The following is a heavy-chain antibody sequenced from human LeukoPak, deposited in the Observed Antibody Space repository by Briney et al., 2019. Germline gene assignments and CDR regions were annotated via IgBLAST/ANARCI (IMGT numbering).Heavy chain of an antibody. V-gene: IGHV1-2*02. D-gene: IGHD2-2*01. CDR1: GYTFTGYY. J-gene: IGHJ5*02. Sequence: ASVKVSCKASGYTFTGYYMHWVRRAPGQGLEWMGWINPNSGGTNYAQKFQGRVTMTRDTSISTAYMELSRLRSDDTAVYYCAGSTLGYCSSTSCPGWFDPWGQGTLVTVSS. CDR3: AGSTLGYCSSTSCPGWFDP. CDR2: INPNSGGT.